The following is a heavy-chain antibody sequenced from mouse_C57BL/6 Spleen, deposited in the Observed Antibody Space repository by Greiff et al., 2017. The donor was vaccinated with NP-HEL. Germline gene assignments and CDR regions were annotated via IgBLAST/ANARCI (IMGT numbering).Heavy chain of an antibody. Sequence: EVQLVESGGGLVKPGGSLKLSCAASGFTFSDYGMHWVRQAPEKGLEWVAYISSGSSTIYYADIVKGRFTISRDNAKNTLFLQMTSLRSEDTAMYYCARTTYYYGSSYGYAMDYWGQGTSVTVSS. V-gene: IGHV5-17*01. CDR1: GFTFSDYG. CDR3: ARTTYYYGSSYGYAMDY. D-gene: IGHD1-1*01. J-gene: IGHJ4*01. CDR2: ISSGSSTI.